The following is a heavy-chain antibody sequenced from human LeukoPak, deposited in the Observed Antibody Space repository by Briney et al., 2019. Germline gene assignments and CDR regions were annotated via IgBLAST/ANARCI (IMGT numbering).Heavy chain of an antibody. CDR3: ASKSSDHGELRFDY. CDR2: FYYTGST. J-gene: IGHJ4*02. D-gene: IGHD1-7*01. V-gene: IGHV4-59*01. CDR1: SDSIRSYY. Sequence: SETLSLTCTVSSDSIRSYYWSWIRQPPGKGLEWIGYFYYTGSTNYNPPLKSRVTISVDTSKNQFSLKLNSVTDADTAVYYCASKSSDHGELRFDYWGQGTLVTVSS.